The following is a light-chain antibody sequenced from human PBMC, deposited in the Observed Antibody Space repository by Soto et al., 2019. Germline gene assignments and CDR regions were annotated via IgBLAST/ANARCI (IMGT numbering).Light chain of an antibody. CDR3: CSYAGSTTPVV. CDR2: EDN. Sequence: QSVLTQPASVSGSPGQSITISCTGTSSDVGSYNLVSWYQQHPGKAPKLMIYEDNKRPSGVSNRFSGSKSGNTASLTISGLQAEDEADYYCCSYAGSTTPVVFGGGTKLTVL. V-gene: IGLV2-23*01. J-gene: IGLJ2*01. CDR1: SSDVGSYNL.